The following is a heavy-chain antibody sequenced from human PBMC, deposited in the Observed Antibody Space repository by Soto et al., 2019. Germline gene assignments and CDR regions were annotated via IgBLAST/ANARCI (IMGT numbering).Heavy chain of an antibody. CDR2: ISGSGGST. V-gene: IGHV3-23*01. CDR3: AKVQYYDILTGHARPKEKKERKNNWFDP. Sequence: PGGSLRLSCAASGFTFSSYAMSWVRQAPGKGLEWVSAISGSGGSTYYADSVKGRFTISRDNSKNTLYLQMNSLRAEDTAVYYCAKVQYYDILTGHARPKEKKERKNNWFDPWGQGTLVTVSS. CDR1: GFTFSSYA. J-gene: IGHJ5*02. D-gene: IGHD3-9*01.